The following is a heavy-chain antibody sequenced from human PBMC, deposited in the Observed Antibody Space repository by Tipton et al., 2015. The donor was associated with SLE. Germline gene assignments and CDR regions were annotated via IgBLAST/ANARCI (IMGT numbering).Heavy chain of an antibody. Sequence: LRLSCTVSGGSISSSSYYWGWICQPPGKGLEWIGSIYYSGSTYYNPSLKSRVTISVDTSKNQLSLKLSSVTAADTAVYYCARGIAAPGWFDPWGQGTLVTVSS. CDR3: ARGIAAPGWFDP. V-gene: IGHV4-39*07. CDR1: GGSISSSSYY. J-gene: IGHJ5*02. CDR2: IYYSGST. D-gene: IGHD6-13*01.